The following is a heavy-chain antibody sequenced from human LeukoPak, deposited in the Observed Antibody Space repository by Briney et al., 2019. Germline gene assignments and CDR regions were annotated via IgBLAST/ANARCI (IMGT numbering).Heavy chain of an antibody. CDR3: ARGLANWFDP. J-gene: IGHJ5*02. V-gene: IGHV4-59*08. Sequence: SETLSLTCTVSGGSISSYYWNWIRQSPGKGLEWIGYIFSNGSTNYNPSLQSRVTLSLDTPKNQFSLKLTSVTAADTAVYYCARGLANWFDPWGQGTLVTVSS. CDR2: IFSNGST. CDR1: GGSISSYY.